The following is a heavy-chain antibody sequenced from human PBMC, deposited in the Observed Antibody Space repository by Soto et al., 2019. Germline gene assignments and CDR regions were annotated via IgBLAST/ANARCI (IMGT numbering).Heavy chain of an antibody. Sequence: SVKVSCKASGGTFSSYTISWVRQAPGQGLEWMGRIIPILGIASYAQKFQGRVTITADKSTSTAYMELSSLRSEDTAVYYCASEDSSGWYGDSFDIWGQGTMVTVSS. D-gene: IGHD6-19*01. CDR3: ASEDSSGWYGDSFDI. J-gene: IGHJ3*02. CDR2: IIPILGIA. CDR1: GGTFSSYT. V-gene: IGHV1-69*02.